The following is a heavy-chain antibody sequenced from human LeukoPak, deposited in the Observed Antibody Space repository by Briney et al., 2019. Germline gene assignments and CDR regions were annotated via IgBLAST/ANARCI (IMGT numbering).Heavy chain of an antibody. V-gene: IGHV4-34*01. CDR1: GGSFSGYY. CDR2: INHSGST. D-gene: IGHD1-26*01. Sequence: SETLSLTCAVYGGSFSGYYWSWIRQPPGKGLEWIGEINHSGSTNYNPSLKSRVTISVDTSKNQFSLKLSSVTAADTAVYYCASVVGAIYYFDYWGQGTLVTVSS. J-gene: IGHJ4*02. CDR3: ASVVGAIYYFDY.